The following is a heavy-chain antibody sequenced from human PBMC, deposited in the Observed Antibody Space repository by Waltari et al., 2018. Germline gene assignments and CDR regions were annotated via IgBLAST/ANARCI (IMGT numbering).Heavy chain of an antibody. CDR1: GHSMNSYF. CDR2: THYSGSV. D-gene: IGHD3-16*01. Sequence: QVQLQESGPGLVKPSETLSLTCSVSGHSMNSYFWGWIRQPPGKGLEWLGSTHYSGSVLYSPSLMSRVIISWDTSKTQFSLELSSVTAADTALYYWARAGGLYGHLSLTGAFDVWGPGTLVTVSS. V-gene: IGHV4-59*01. CDR3: ARAGGLYGHLSLTGAFDV. J-gene: IGHJ3*01.